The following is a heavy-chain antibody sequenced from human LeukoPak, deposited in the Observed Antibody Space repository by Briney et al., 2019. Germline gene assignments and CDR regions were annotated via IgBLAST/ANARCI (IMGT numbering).Heavy chain of an antibody. D-gene: IGHD2-21*02. CDR3: ARDGTYCGGDCYPDY. CDR2: ISSSSSTI. J-gene: IGHJ4*02. Sequence: HSGGSLILSCAASGFTFSSYSMNWVRQAPGKGLEWVSYISSSSSTIYYAESVKGRFTISRDNAKNSLYLQMSSLRAEDTAVYYCARDGTYCGGDCYPDYWGQGTLVTVSS. V-gene: IGHV3-48*04. CDR1: GFTFSSYS.